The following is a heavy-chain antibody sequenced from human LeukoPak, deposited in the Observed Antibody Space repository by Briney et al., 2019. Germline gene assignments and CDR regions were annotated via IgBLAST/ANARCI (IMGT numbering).Heavy chain of an antibody. D-gene: IGHD1-14*01. CDR1: GGFVNNYY. V-gene: IGHV4-4*07. J-gene: IGHJ4*02. CDR2: IYSSGSA. CDR3: ARGGPEEKPHHFDY. Sequence: SETLSLTCTVSGGFVNNYYWSWVRQPAGKGLEYIGRIYSSGSAHYNPSLQSRVTMSVDTSKSRFSLKVSSVTAADTAVYYCARGGPEEKPHHFDYWGQGILVTVSS.